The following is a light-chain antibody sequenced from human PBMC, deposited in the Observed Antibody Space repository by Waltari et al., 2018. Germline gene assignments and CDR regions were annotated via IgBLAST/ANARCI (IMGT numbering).Light chain of an antibody. V-gene: IGLV2-14*01. CDR2: DVN. Sequence: QSALTQPAPVSGSPGQSITISCTGTTSDLGGYNYVSWYQQHPGKAPKLLIYDVNSRPSGVSNRFSGSKSGNTASLIISGLQAEDEADYYCCSFTSSSTWVFGGGTKLTVL. CDR3: CSFTSSSTWV. CDR1: TSDLGGYNY. J-gene: IGLJ3*02.